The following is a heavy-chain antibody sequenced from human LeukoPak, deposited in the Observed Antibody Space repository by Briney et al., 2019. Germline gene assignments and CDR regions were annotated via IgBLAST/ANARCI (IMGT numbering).Heavy chain of an antibody. D-gene: IGHD2-15*01. J-gene: IGHJ4*02. CDR1: GGTFSSYA. Sequence: GASVKVSCKASGGTFSSYAISWVRQAPGQGLEWMGGIIPIFGTANYAQKFQGRATITTDESTSTAYMELSSLRSEDTAVYYCARANYCSGGSCYSGGDYWGQGTLVTVSS. CDR2: IIPIFGTA. CDR3: ARANYCSGGSCYSGGDY. V-gene: IGHV1-69*05.